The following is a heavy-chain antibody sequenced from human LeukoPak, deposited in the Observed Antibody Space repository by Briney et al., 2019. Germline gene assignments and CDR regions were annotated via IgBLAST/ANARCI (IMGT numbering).Heavy chain of an antibody. V-gene: IGHV3-7*01. Sequence: PGGSLRLSCAASGFTFSSYWMSWVRQAPGKGLEWVANIKQDGSGKYYVDSVKGRFTISRDNAKNSLYLQMNSPRAEDTAVYYCARDKVSYGSGSYYGYWGQGTLVTVSS. CDR3: ARDKVSYGSGSYYGY. D-gene: IGHD3-10*01. CDR2: IKQDGSGK. CDR1: GFTFSSYW. J-gene: IGHJ4*02.